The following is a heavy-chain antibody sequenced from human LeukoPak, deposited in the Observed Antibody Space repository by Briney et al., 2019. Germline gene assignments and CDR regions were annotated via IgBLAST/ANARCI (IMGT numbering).Heavy chain of an antibody. CDR2: INHSGST. Sequence: PSETLSLTCAVYGGSFSGYYWSWIRQPPGKGLEWIGEINHSGSTNYNPSLKSRVTISVDTSKNQFSLKLSSVTAAGTAVYYCARGGSDSSGYHYWGQGTLVTVSS. CDR1: GGSFSGYY. J-gene: IGHJ4*02. CDR3: ARGGSDSSGYHY. V-gene: IGHV4-34*01. D-gene: IGHD3-22*01.